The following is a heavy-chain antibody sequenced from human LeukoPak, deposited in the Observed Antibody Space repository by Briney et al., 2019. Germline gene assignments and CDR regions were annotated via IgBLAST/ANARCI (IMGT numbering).Heavy chain of an antibody. CDR3: AGWGGEPDYFDY. J-gene: IGHJ4*02. V-gene: IGHV4-61*02. D-gene: IGHD3-16*01. CDR2: IYTSGST. Sequence: SQTLSLTCTVSGGSISSGSYYWSWIRQPAGKGLEWIGRIYTSGSTNYNPSLKSRVTISVDTSKNQFSLKLSSVTAADTAVYYCAGWGGEPDYFDYWGQGTLVIVSS. CDR1: GGSISSGSYY.